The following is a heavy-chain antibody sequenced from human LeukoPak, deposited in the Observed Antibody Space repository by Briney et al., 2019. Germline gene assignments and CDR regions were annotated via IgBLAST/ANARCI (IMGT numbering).Heavy chain of an antibody. CDR3: ARVMVRGVSFFDY. Sequence: SETLSLTCTVSGGSISSSSYYWGWIRQPPGKGLEWIGSIHYTGNTYHNPSLESRFTVSVDTSKNQFSLNLTSVTAADTAVYYCARVMVRGVSFFDYWGQGTLVTVSS. J-gene: IGHJ4*02. D-gene: IGHD3-10*01. CDR2: IHYTGNT. CDR1: GGSISSSSYY. V-gene: IGHV4-39*01.